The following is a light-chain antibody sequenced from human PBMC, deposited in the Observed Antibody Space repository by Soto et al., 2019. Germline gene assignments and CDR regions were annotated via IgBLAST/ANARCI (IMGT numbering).Light chain of an antibody. J-gene: IGKJ1*01. V-gene: IGKV3-20*01. CDR1: QRVGGNY. Sequence: EIVLTQSPDTLSLSPGERATLSCRASQRVGGNYLAWFQQKPSQAPRLLIYGASSRATGIPGRFSGSGSGTDFTLTINSLEPEDFAVYYCQHYVASPWAFGHGTKVEIK. CDR3: QHYVASPWA. CDR2: GAS.